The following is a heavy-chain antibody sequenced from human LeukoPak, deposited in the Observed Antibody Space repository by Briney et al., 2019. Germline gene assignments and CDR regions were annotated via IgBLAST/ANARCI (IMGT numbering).Heavy chain of an antibody. Sequence: PSETLSLTCTVSGGSISSSSYYWGWIRQPPGKGLEWIGSIYYSGSTYYNLSLKSRVTISVDTSKNQFSLKLSSVTAADTAVYYCARHTMTAMCLDYWGQGTLVTVSS. D-gene: IGHD2-21*02. CDR3: ARHTMTAMCLDY. CDR1: GGSISSSSYY. CDR2: IYYSGST. J-gene: IGHJ4*02. V-gene: IGHV4-39*01.